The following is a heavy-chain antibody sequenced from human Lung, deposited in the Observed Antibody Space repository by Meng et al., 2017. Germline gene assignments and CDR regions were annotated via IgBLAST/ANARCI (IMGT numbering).Heavy chain of an antibody. CDR2: IYSSGST. CDR1: GGSINNYY. Sequence: VQREDAGQGLGKASHTPSLTCTVSGGSINNYYWSWIRQPAGKGLGWIGRIYSSGSTDYNPSLRSRVTMSVDTSKNQFSLKLTSVTAADTAVYYCTRQFFDYVWGSYRPNWFDAWGQGTLVTVSS. V-gene: IGHV4-4*07. J-gene: IGHJ5*02. D-gene: IGHD3-16*01. CDR3: TRQFFDYVWGSYRPNWFDA.